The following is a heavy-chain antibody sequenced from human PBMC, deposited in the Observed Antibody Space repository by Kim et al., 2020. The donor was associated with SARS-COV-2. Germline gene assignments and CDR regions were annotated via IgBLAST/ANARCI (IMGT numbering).Heavy chain of an antibody. J-gene: IGHJ6*03. D-gene: IGHD1-1*01. Sequence: ASVKVSCKASGYTFTSYDINWVRQATGQGLEWMGWMNPNSGNTGYAQKFQGRVTMTRNTTISTAYMELSSLRSEDTAVYYCVRGEVQLELIRYYYYYMDVWGKGTTVTVSS. CDR2: MNPNSGNT. V-gene: IGHV1-8*01. CDR1: GYTFTSYD. CDR3: VRGEVQLELIRYYYYYMDV.